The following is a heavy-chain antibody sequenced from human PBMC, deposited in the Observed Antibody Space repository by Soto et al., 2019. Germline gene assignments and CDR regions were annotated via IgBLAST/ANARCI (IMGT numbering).Heavy chain of an antibody. CDR2: IDYSGST. J-gene: IGHJ5*02. D-gene: IGHD4-4*01. CDR1: GGSISSGGYY. Sequence: QVQLQESGPGLVKPSQTLSLTCTVSGGSISSGGYYWSWIRQHPGKGLEWIGYIDYSGSTYYNPSLESRVTISVDTSKNQLSLKLGSVTAADTAVYYCARGLTTAGSWFDPWGQGTLVTVSS. CDR3: ARGLTTAGSWFDP. V-gene: IGHV4-31*03.